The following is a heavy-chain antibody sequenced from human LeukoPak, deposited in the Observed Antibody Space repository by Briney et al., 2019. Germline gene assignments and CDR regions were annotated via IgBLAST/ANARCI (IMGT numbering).Heavy chain of an antibody. Sequence: GGSLRLSCAASGFTFSSYEMNWVRQAPGKGLEWVSYISSSGSTIYYADSVKGRFTISRDNAKNSLYLQMNSLRAEDTAVYYCASPPGRDGYNLGYWGQGTLVTVSS. CDR2: ISSSGSTI. CDR3: ASPPGRDGYNLGY. J-gene: IGHJ4*02. V-gene: IGHV3-48*03. CDR1: GFTFSSYE. D-gene: IGHD5-24*01.